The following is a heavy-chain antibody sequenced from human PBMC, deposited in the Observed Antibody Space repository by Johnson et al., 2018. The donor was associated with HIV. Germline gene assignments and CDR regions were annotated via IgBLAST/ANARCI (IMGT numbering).Heavy chain of an antibody. CDR1: GFTFSRYA. D-gene: IGHD1-26*01. CDR2: IWYDGSNK. J-gene: IGHJ3*02. Sequence: VQLVESGGGVVQPGRSLTLSCVGSGFTFSRYAIHWVRQAPGKGLEWVAVIWYDGSNKYYVDSVKGRFTISRDNSKNTLYLQMNSLRAEDTAVYYCANGDDRGSDAFDIRGQGTMVTVSS. V-gene: IGHV3-30*04. CDR3: ANGDDRGSDAFDI.